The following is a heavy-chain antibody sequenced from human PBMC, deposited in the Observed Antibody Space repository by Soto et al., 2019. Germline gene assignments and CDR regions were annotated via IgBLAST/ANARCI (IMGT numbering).Heavy chain of an antibody. CDR3: ARDQNGSGNYYTRYFDY. J-gene: IGHJ4*02. V-gene: IGHV4-4*02. Sequence: SETLSLTCAVSGGSINSRYWWSWVRQSPGKGLEWIGEIYHSGSTNYNPSLKGRVTISVDKSKNQFSLNLSSVTAADTAVYYCARDQNGSGNYYTRYFDYWGQGTLVTVSS. CDR1: GGSINSRYW. CDR2: IYHSGST. D-gene: IGHD3-10*01.